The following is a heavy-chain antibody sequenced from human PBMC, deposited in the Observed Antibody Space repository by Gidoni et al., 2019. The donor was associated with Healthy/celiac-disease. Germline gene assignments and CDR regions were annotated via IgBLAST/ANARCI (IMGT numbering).Heavy chain of an antibody. J-gene: IGHJ4*02. CDR2: IYTSGST. V-gene: IGHV4-61*02. CDR3: ARAEAAAGTYFDY. CDR1: GGSTSSGSYY. D-gene: IGHD6-13*01. Sequence: QVQLQESGPGLVKPSQTLSLTCPVSGGSTSSGSYYWSWIRQPAGKGLEWIGRIYTSGSTNYNPSLKSRVTISVDTSKNQFSLKLSSVPAADTAVYYCARAEAAAGTYFDYWGQGTLVTVSS.